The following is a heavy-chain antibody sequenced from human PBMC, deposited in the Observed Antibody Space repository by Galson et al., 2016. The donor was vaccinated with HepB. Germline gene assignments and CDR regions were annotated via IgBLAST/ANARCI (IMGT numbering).Heavy chain of an antibody. D-gene: IGHD1-26*01. Sequence: QSGAEVKKPGESLKISCKGSGYSFTSYWIAWVRQMPGKGLEWMGIFYPGDSDNRYSPSFQGQVTMSADKSISTAYLQWSSLEASDTAMYCCARHPPYSSNYYRGAFDIWGQGTMVTVSS. CDR2: FYPGDSDN. J-gene: IGHJ3*02. V-gene: IGHV5-51*01. CDR1: GYSFTSYW. CDR3: ARHPPYSSNYYRGAFDI.